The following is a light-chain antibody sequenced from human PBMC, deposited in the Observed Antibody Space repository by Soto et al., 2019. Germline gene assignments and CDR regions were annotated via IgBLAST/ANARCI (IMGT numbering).Light chain of an antibody. J-gene: IGKJ2*01. CDR1: QSVLYSSNNKNY. CDR3: QQYYSTPPT. V-gene: IGKV4-1*01. CDR2: WAS. Sequence: DIVMTQSPDSLAVSLGERATINCKSSQSVLYSSNNKNYLAWYQQKPGQPPKLLIYWASTRESGVPDRFSGSGSGTDVTLTISSLRAEDVAVYYCQQYYSTPPTFGQGTKLEIK.